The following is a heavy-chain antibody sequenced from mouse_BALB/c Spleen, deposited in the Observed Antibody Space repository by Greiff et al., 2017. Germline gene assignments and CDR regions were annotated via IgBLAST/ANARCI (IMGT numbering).Heavy chain of an antibody. CDR2: IYPGGGGT. J-gene: IGHJ3*01. CDR1: GYTFTSYW. D-gene: IGHD2-3*01. CDR3: SRGGDGYSY. V-gene: IGHV1-87*01. Sequence: VQLQQSGAELARPGASVKLSCKASGYTFTSYWMQWVKQRPGQGLEWIGAIYPGGGGTRYTQKFKGKATLTADKSSSTAYMQLSSLASEDSAVYYCSRGGDGYSYWGQGTLVTVSA.